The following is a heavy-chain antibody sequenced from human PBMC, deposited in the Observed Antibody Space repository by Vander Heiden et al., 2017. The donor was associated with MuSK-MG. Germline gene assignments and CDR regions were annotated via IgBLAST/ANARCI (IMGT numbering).Heavy chain of an antibody. CDR3: AKGSYSTGWFFDY. J-gene: IGHJ4*02. V-gene: IGHV3-23*01. Sequence: EVQVLESGGGLVQPVGSLRLSCAASGFTFSRYAMSWVRQAPGKGLEWVSTISAGGGSTYYADSVKGRFTISRDNSKNTLYLQMNSLRAEDTAVYYCAKGSYSTGWFFDYWGQGTLVTVSS. CDR1: GFTFSRYA. D-gene: IGHD6-19*01. CDR2: ISAGGGST.